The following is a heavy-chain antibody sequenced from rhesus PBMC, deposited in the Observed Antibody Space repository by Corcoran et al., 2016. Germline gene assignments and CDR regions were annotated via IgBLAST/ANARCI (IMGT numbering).Heavy chain of an antibody. CDR2: IDSNSDST. CDR1: GGSISRSNW. J-gene: IGHJ4*01. D-gene: IGHD5-12*01. V-gene: IGHV4-65*02. CDR3: ARRGYSYSSRYYFDY. Sequence: QVQLQESGPGLVKPSETLSLTCAVSGGSISRSNWWSWIRQPPGNGLEWIGGIDSNSDSTNYNPSLQSRVTISKDTSKNQFSLRLSSVTAADTAVYYCARRGYSYSSRYYFDYWGQGVLVTVSS.